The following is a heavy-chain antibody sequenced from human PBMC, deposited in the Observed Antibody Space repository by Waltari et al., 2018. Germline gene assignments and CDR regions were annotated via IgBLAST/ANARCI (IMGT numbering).Heavy chain of an antibody. CDR2: ISGPALTP. CDR1: GFTFVTSA. J-gene: IGHJ4*02. D-gene: IGHD6-13*01. CDR3: AKVAGIAAAEFHFDF. Sequence: EVQLVESGGGLVHPGGSLRLSCAASGFTFVTSAMTWVRQAPGKGLGSVSSISGPALTPFYADSVKGRFSISRDNSKKTLYLQINGLTADDTAVYYCAKVAGIAAAEFHFDFWGRGTLVTVSS. V-gene: IGHV3-23*04.